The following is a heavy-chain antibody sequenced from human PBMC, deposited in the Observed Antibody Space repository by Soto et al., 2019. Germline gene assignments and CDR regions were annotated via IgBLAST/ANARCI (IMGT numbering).Heavy chain of an antibody. CDR1: GFTFSSYA. CDR2: ISASGGST. D-gene: IGHD6-19*01. J-gene: IGHJ4*02. V-gene: IGHV3-23*01. Sequence: EVQLLESGGGLVQPGGSLRLSCAASGFTFSSYAMSWVRQAPGKGLEWVSTISASGGSTYYADSVMGRFTISRDTSKNTLYLQMNSLRAEDTAVYYCAKYRPGQWLADCCGQGTLVTVSS. CDR3: AKYRPGQWLADC.